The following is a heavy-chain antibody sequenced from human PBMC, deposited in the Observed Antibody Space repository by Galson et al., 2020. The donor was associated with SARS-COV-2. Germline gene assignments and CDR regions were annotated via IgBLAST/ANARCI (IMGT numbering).Heavy chain of an antibody. CDR3: AKDLSSSWCRNYYYYYGMDV. D-gene: IGHD6-13*01. CDR2: ISYDGRHK. J-gene: IGHJ6*02. Sequence: GESLKILCATSGFHLRRYGQHRVRPASGKGLEWGAVISYDGRHKYYAVLVKGRFTIYRDNSKNTLYLQVNSLRAEDTAVYYCAKDLSSSWCRNYYYYYGMDVWCQGTTVTVSS. V-gene: IGHV3-30*18. CDR1: GFHLRRYG.